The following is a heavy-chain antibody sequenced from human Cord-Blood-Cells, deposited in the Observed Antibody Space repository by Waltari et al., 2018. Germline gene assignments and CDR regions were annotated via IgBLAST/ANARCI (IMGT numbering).Heavy chain of an antibody. Sequence: QVQLQQWGAGLLKPSETLSLTCAVYGGSFSGYYRSWTRQPPGKGLEWIGEINHSGSTNYNPSLKSRVTISVDTSKNQFSLKLSSVTAADTAVYYCARHGGPLGYFDYWGQGTLVTVSS. CDR2: INHSGST. CDR1: GGSFSGYY. J-gene: IGHJ4*02. CDR3: ARHGGPLGYFDY. D-gene: IGHD3-16*01. V-gene: IGHV4-34*01.